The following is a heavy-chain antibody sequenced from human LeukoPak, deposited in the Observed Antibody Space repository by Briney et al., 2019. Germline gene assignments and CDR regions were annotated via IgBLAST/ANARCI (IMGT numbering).Heavy chain of an antibody. J-gene: IGHJ3*02. CDR2: IYPADSDT. CDR1: GSSITDYW. D-gene: IGHD2-15*01. Sequence: GESLKISCKGSGSSITDYWSAWARQLPVKGLEWMGIIYPADSDTRYSPSFQGQVTISADKSISTAYLQWSSLKASDTAMYYCARRGYCSGGDCFSNVFDIWGQGTVVTVSS. V-gene: IGHV5-51*01. CDR3: ARRGYCSGGDCFSNVFDI.